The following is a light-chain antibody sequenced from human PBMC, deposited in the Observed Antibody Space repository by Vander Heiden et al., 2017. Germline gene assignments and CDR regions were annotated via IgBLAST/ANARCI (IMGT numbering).Light chain of an antibody. J-gene: IGLJ3*02. Sequence: QSVLTQPPSASGPPGQRVTISCSGSSSNVGSNYVYWYQQLPGAAPKLLIYSNNRRPSGVPDRFSGSKSGTSATLANSGLRSEDEADYYCAAWDDSLSGPVFGGGTKLTVL. CDR3: AAWDDSLSGPV. CDR2: SNN. CDR1: SSNVGSNY. V-gene: IGLV1-47*02.